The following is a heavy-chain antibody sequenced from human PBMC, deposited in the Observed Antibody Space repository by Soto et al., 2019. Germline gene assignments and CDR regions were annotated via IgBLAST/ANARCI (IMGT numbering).Heavy chain of an antibody. J-gene: IGHJ4*02. V-gene: IGHV4-31*03. D-gene: IGHD1-26*01. CDR2: IYYSGST. CDR3: AREGGIVGATAADY. CDR1: GGSISSGGYY. Sequence: QVQLQESGPGLVKPSQTLSLTCTVSGGSISSGGYYWSWIRQHPGKGLEWIGYIYYSGSTYYNPSLKSRVTISVDTSKNQFSLKLSSVSAADTAVYYFAREGGIVGATAADYWGQGTLVTVSS.